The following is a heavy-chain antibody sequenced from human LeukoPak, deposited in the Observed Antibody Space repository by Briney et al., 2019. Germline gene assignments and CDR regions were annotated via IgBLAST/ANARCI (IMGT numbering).Heavy chain of an antibody. CDR3: ARSGTPYYDFWSGYLTYNYYYYMDV. D-gene: IGHD3-3*01. J-gene: IGHJ6*03. V-gene: IGHV3-21*01. CDR1: GFTFSSYS. CDR2: ISSSSSYI. Sequence: GGSLRLSCAASGFTFSSYSMNWVRQDPGKGLEWVSSISSSSSYIYYADSVKGRFTISRDNVKNSLYLQMNSLRAEDTAVYYCARSGTPYYDFWSGYLTYNYYYYMDVWGKGTTVTVSS.